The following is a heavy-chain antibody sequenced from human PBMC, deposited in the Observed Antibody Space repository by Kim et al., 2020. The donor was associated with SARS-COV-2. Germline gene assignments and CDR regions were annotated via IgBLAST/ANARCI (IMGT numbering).Heavy chain of an antibody. J-gene: IGHJ3*02. Sequence: GGSLRLSCAASGFTFSNYAMSWVRQAPGKGLEWVSAIGGSGGSTYYADSVKGRFTISRDNSKNTLYLQMNSLRAEDTAVYYCRGGYYDFWRGYLLIDAFDIWGQGTMVTVSS. CDR3: RGGYYDFWRGYLLIDAFDI. CDR2: IGGSGGST. V-gene: IGHV3-23*01. D-gene: IGHD3-3*01. CDR1: GFTFSNYA.